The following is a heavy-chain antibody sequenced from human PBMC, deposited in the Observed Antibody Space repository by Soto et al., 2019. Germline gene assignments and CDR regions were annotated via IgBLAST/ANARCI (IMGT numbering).Heavy chain of an antibody. CDR3: ARREAYCSGGGCRVLDH. CDR2: ISGSGVTT. J-gene: IGHJ4*02. D-gene: IGHD2-15*01. CDR1: GFTFSSYA. Sequence: EVQLLESGGGLVQPGGSLRLSCAASGFTFSSYAMTWVRQAPGKGLEWVSVISGSGVTTYYADSVKGRFTISSDNSKNTLYLQMNGLRAEDTAVYYCARREAYCSGGGCRVLDHWGQGSLVIVSS. V-gene: IGHV3-23*01.